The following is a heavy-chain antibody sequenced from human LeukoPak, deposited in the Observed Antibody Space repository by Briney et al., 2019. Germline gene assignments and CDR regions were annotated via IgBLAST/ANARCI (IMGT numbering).Heavy chain of an antibody. D-gene: IGHD3-3*01. Sequence: SETLSLTCTVSGGSISSYYWSWIRQPPGKGLEWIGYIYYSGSTNYNPSLKSRVTISVDTSKNQFSLKLSSVTAADTAVYYCARVDYDFWSGYSEAANWFDPWGQGTLVTVSS. CDR3: ARVDYDFWSGYSEAANWFDP. V-gene: IGHV4-59*01. J-gene: IGHJ5*02. CDR2: IYYSGST. CDR1: GGSISSYY.